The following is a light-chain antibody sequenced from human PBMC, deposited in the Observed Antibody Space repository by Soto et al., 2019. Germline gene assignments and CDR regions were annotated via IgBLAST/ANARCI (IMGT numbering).Light chain of an antibody. CDR2: EAN. Sequence: QSALTQPASVSGSPGQSITISCTGTSSDVGSYNLVSWYQQHPGKAPKLMIYEANKRPSGVSNRFSGSKSGHTASLTISGLQAEDEADYYCAAWDDSLSGWVFGGGTKLTVL. CDR1: SSDVGSYNL. CDR3: AAWDDSLSGWV. J-gene: IGLJ3*02. V-gene: IGLV2-23*01.